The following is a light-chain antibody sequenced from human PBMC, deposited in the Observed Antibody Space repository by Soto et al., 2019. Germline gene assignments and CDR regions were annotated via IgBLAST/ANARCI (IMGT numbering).Light chain of an antibody. CDR1: ESVSTNY. CDR3: QQYGSVPLT. V-gene: IGKV3-20*01. J-gene: IGKJ4*01. CDR2: GAS. Sequence: EIVLTQSPGTLSLSPGERATLSCRASESVSTNYLAWYQQKPGQAPRLLISGASSRATGIPDRFSGSGSGXXXXXXXXRXEPEDFAVYYCQQYGSVPLTFGGGTKVEIK.